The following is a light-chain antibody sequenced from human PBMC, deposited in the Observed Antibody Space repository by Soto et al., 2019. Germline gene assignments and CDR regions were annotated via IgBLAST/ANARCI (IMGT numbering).Light chain of an antibody. Sequence: QSALTQPASVSGSPGQSITISCTGTSSDVGGYNYVSWNQQHPGKAPKLMIYEVRNRPSGISNRFSGSKSGTMASLTISGLQAEDEADYYCSSYTGSSTHVVFGGGTKLTVL. CDR2: EVR. J-gene: IGLJ2*01. V-gene: IGLV2-14*01. CDR1: SSDVGGYNY. CDR3: SSYTGSSTHVV.